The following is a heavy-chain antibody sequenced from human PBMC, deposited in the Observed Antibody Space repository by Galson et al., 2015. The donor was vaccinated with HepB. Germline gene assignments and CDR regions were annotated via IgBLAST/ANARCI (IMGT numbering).Heavy chain of an antibody. CDR2: ISSSSSYT. V-gene: IGHV3-11*06. Sequence: SLRLSCAASGFTFSDYYMSWIRQAPGKGLEWVSYISSSSSYTNYADSVKGRFTISRDNAKNSLYLQMNSLRAEDTAVYYCARVGGGHYYYYMDVWGKGTTVTVSS. CDR3: ARVGGGHYYYYMDV. CDR1: GFTFSDYY. J-gene: IGHJ6*03. D-gene: IGHD3-16*01.